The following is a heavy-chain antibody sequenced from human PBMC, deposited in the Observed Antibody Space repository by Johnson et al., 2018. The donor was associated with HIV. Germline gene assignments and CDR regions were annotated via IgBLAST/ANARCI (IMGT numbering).Heavy chain of an antibody. CDR2: IKQDGSEK. V-gene: IGHV3-7*01. CDR1: GFTFSSYW. CDR3: VAATGANGLDI. D-gene: IGHD1-26*01. J-gene: IGHJ3*02. Sequence: VQLVESGGGLVQPGGSLRLSCAASGFTFSSYWMSWVRQAPGKGLEWVANIKQDGSEKYYVDSVKGRFTISRDNAKNSLYLQMNSLRAGDTAVYYCVAATGANGLDIWGQGTKVTVSS.